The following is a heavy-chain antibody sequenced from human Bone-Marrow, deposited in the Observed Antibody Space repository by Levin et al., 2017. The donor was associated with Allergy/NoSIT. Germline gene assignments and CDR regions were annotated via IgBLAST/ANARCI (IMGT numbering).Heavy chain of an antibody. V-gene: IGHV4-61*01. CDR2: IYYSGST. J-gene: IGHJ5*02. CDR1: GGSVSSGSYY. Sequence: KASETLSLTCTVSGGSVSSGSYYWTWIRQPPGKGLEWIGYIYYSGSTNYNPSLKSRVTMSVDTSKNQFSLKLSSVTAADTAVYYCARRGGGSGMNWFDPWGQGTLVTVSS. CDR3: ARRGGGSGMNWFDP. D-gene: IGHD3-10*01.